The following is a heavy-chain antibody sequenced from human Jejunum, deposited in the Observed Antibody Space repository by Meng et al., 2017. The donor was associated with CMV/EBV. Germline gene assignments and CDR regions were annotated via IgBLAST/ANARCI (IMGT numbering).Heavy chain of an antibody. CDR1: TSY. Sequence: TSYWGWLRQPPGKGLEWIGNMYYTGSTYSNPSLKSRLIISMDTSKNEFYLNLKSVTAADTALYFCARARVGYSYGYQTVNWFDSWGQGTLVTVSS. J-gene: IGHJ5*01. CDR2: MYYTGST. CDR3: ARARVGYSYGYQTVNWFDS. V-gene: IGHV4-39*07. D-gene: IGHD5-18*01.